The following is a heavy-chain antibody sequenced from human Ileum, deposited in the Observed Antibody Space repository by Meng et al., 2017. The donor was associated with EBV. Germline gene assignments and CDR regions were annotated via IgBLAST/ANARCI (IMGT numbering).Heavy chain of an antibody. CDR2: MYDSDSGKA. D-gene: IGHD2-8*02. Sequence: GQVTEQGPGMVKPSGALSPSCSVSGASVSSGGYHWSWIRQPPGKGLEWIGCMYDSDSGKAKYNPSLNSRVIISLDTSKNHFVLKLTSVTAADTAVYYCAYYTAGRGGVGSWGQGTLVTISS. V-gene: IGHV4-61*03. J-gene: IGHJ4*02. CDR3: AYYTAGRGGVGS. CDR1: GASVSSGGYH.